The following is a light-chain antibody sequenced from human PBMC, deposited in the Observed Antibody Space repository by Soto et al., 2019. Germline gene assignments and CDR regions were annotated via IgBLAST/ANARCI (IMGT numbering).Light chain of an antibody. CDR2: GAS. CDR3: QQYGASPFT. CDR1: RHVYIHA. V-gene: IGKV3-20*01. J-gene: IGKJ3*01. Sequence: VVLTQSPATLSLSPGDRATLSCRASRHVYIHALGWYQQKPGRTPTLLIYGASTRATDLPDRFSATGSGTDFSLTISGVEPEDSAVYYCQQYGASPFTFGPGTRLEI.